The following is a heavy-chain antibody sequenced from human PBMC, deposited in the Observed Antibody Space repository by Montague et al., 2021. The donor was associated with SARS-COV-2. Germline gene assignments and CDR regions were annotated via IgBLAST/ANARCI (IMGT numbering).Heavy chain of an antibody. J-gene: IGHJ3*02. CDR2: IYTSGST. D-gene: IGHD3-3*01. Sequence: TLSLTCTVSGGSLLRGSYYWSWIRQPAGTFLEWIGRIYTSGSTNYTRALKSRVTISVDTSKNQFSLKLSSVTAADTAVYYCARILGTYYDFWSGERAIDAFDIWGQGTMVTVSS. V-gene: IGHV4-61*02. CDR3: ARILGTYYDFWSGERAIDAFDI. CDR1: GGSLLRGSYY.